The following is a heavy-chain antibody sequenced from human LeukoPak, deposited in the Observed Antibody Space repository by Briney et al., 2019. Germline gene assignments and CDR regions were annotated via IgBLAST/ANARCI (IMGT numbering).Heavy chain of an antibody. D-gene: IGHD3-3*01. Sequence: GGSLRLSCAASGFTFSDFWMSWVRQAPGKGLEWVGRIKSKTDGGTTDYAAPVKGRFTISRDDSKNTLYLQMNSLKTEDTAVYYCTTDPTNTYYDFWRGYYYFDYWGQGTLVTVSS. V-gene: IGHV3-15*01. CDR1: GFTFSDFW. CDR2: IKSKTDGGTT. CDR3: TTDPTNTYYDFWRGYYYFDY. J-gene: IGHJ4*02.